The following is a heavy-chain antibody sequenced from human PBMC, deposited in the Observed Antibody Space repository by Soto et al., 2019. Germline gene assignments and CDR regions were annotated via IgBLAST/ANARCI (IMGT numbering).Heavy chain of an antibody. Sequence: PVESLKIYCKGSGYRFTSYWIGWVRQMPGKGLEWMGIIYPGDSDTRYSPSFQGQVTISADKSISTAYLQWSSLKASDTAMYYCARSSAAGTSYYYYGMDVWGQGTTVTVSS. J-gene: IGHJ6*02. CDR3: ARSSAAGTSYYYYGMDV. CDR2: IYPGDSDT. D-gene: IGHD6-13*01. CDR1: GYRFTSYW. V-gene: IGHV5-51*01.